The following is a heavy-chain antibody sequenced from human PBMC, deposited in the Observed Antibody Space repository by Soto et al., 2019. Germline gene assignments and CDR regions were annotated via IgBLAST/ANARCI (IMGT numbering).Heavy chain of an antibody. CDR2: ISGSGGST. CDR1: GFTFSSYA. Sequence: EVQLLESGGGLVQPGGSLRLSCAPSGFTFSSYAMSWVRQAPGKGLEWVSAISGSGGSTYYADSVKGRFTISRDKSKNTLYLQMNSLRAEDTAVYYCAKDQGRVVVVPAAASDAFDIWGQGTMVTVSS. J-gene: IGHJ3*02. CDR3: AKDQGRVVVVPAAASDAFDI. V-gene: IGHV3-23*01. D-gene: IGHD2-2*01.